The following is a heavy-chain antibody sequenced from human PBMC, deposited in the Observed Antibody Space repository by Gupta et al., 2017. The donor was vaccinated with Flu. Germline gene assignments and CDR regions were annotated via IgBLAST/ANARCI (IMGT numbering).Heavy chain of an antibody. CDR2: IKSKTDGGTT. CDR1: GFTFSNAW. Sequence: EVQLVESGGGLVKPGGSLRLSCAASGFTFSNAWMSWVRQAPGKGLEWVGRIKSKTDGGTTDYAAPVKGRFTIPRDDSKNTLYLQMNSLKTEDTAVYYCTTAGYGGNPLPFDYWGQGTLVTVSS. J-gene: IGHJ4*02. V-gene: IGHV3-15*01. CDR3: TTAGYGGNPLPFDY. D-gene: IGHD4-23*01.